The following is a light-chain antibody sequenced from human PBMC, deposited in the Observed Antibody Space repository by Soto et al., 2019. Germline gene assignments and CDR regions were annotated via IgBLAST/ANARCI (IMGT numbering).Light chain of an antibody. J-gene: IGKJ5*01. CDR3: QQSYSTLPIT. CDR1: QSISSY. V-gene: IGKV1-39*01. CDR2: TAS. Sequence: DIHMTQSPSSLSASLGDRVTITCRASQSISSYLNWYQQKPGKAPKLLIYTASSLQSGVPSRFSGSGSGTDFTLTISSLQPEDFATYYCQQSYSTLPITFGQGTRLENK.